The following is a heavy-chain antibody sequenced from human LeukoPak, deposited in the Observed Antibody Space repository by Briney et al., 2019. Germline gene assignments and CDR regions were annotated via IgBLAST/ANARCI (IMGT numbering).Heavy chain of an antibody. V-gene: IGHV3-23*01. CDR1: GLTCTSNA. J-gene: IGHJ4*02. Sequence: VGSLRLFCAASGLTCTSNAMSWVRQAPGKVLEWASAIRGGGSSTYYAASVEGRFTISRDNSENTLYLQMNSLRAEDTAVYFCFFKQKTAYEILTGNYNPLFDYWGQGTLVTVSS. D-gene: IGHD3-9*01. CDR3: FFKQKTAYEILTGNYNPLFDY. CDR2: IRGGGSST.